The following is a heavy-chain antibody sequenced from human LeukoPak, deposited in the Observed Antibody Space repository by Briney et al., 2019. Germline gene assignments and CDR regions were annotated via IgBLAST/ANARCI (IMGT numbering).Heavy chain of an antibody. V-gene: IGHV4-59*01. D-gene: IGHD3-10*01. J-gene: IGHJ4*02. Sequence: SETLSLTCTVSGGSISSYYWSWIRQPPGKGLEWIGYIYYSGSTNYNPSLKSRVTISVDTSKNQFSLKLSSVTAADTAVYYCARDRALLWGGIDYWGQGTLVTVSS. CDR3: ARDRALLWGGIDY. CDR1: GGSISSYY. CDR2: IYYSGST.